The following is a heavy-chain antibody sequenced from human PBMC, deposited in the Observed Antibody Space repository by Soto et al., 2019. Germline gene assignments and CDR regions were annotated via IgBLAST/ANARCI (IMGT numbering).Heavy chain of an antibody. CDR1: GYSFTSYD. V-gene: IGHV1-8*01. CDR2: MNPNSGNT. D-gene: IGHD3-10*01. CDR3: ARGIFSGSYHFDC. J-gene: IGHJ4*02. Sequence: QVPLVESGAEVKKPGASVKGSCKASGYSFTSYDINWVRQATGQGLEWMGWMNPNSGNTGYAQNFQGRVTMTRNTYISTAYMELSSLRSEDTAVYYCARGIFSGSYHFDCWGQGTLVTVSS.